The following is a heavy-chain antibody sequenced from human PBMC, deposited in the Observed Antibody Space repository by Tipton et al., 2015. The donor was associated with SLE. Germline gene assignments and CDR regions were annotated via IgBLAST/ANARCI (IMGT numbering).Heavy chain of an antibody. D-gene: IGHD3-10*01. CDR3: ARASWDHRGSGSFSDY. CDR2: IYTSGST. V-gene: IGHV4-61*02. Sequence: TLSLTCTVSGDSTNSAPSSGSYYWNWIRQPAGKGLEWIGRIYTSGSTYYNPSLKSRVTISLDMSRNQFSLILSSVTAADTAVYYCARASWDHRGSGSFSDYWGQGKLVTVSS. CDR1: GDSTNSAPSSGSYY. J-gene: IGHJ4*02.